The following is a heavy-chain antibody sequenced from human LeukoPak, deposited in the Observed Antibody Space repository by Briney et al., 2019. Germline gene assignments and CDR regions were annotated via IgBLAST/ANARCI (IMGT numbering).Heavy chain of an antibody. Sequence: AAVKISCKVSGYTFTDYYMRWVQQAPGKGLEWMGLVDPEDGETIYAEKFQGRVTITADTSTDTAYMELSSLRSEDTAVYYCATIEYSSSSRAFDIWGQGTMVTVSS. CDR3: ATIEYSSSSRAFDI. CDR2: VDPEDGET. V-gene: IGHV1-69-2*01. J-gene: IGHJ3*02. D-gene: IGHD6-6*01. CDR1: GYTFTDYY.